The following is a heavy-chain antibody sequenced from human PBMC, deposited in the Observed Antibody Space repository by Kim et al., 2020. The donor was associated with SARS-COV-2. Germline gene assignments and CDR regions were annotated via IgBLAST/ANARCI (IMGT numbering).Heavy chain of an antibody. CDR2: IKSKTDGGTT. CDR1: GFTFSNAW. J-gene: IGHJ4*02. Sequence: GGSLRLSCAASGFTFSNAWMSWVRQAPGKGLEWVGRIKSKTDGGTTDYAAPVKGRFTISRDDSKNTLYLQMNSLKTEDTAVYYCTTLFDTYYYGSGSFPFFDYWGQGTLVTVSS. CDR3: TTLFDTYYYGSGSFPFFDY. D-gene: IGHD3-10*01. V-gene: IGHV3-15*01.